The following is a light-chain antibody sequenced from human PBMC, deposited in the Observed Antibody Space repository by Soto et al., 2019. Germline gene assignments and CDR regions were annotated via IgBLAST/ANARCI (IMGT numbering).Light chain of an antibody. J-gene: IGKJ4*01. CDR1: QSVYSN. CDR2: ESS. CDR3: QQYQSWPLT. Sequence: EIVMTQSPATLSLSPGERATLSCRGSQSVYSNLAWYQQKPGQTPRLLIYESSTRATGIPARFSGGGSGTEFTLTISSLQSEDFADYFCQQYQSWPLTFGGGTKVEIK. V-gene: IGKV3-15*01.